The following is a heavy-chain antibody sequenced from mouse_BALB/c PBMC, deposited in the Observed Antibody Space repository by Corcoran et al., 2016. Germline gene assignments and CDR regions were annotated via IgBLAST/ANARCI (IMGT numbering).Heavy chain of an antibody. CDR3: ANWDWYFDV. Sequence: EVQLQQSGAELVKPGASVKLSCTASGFNIKDTYMHGVKQRPEQGLEWIGRLDPANGNTKYDPKFQGKATITADTSANTAYLQLSSLTSEDTAVYYCANWDWYFDVWGAGTTVTVSS. J-gene: IGHJ1*01. V-gene: IGHV14-3*02. CDR1: GFNIKDTY. CDR2: LDPANGNT. D-gene: IGHD4-1*01.